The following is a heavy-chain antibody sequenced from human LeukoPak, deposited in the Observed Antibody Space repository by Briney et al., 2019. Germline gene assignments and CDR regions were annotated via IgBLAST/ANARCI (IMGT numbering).Heavy chain of an antibody. CDR3: AKEGAVASFDY. D-gene: IGHD6-19*01. J-gene: IGHJ4*02. CDR1: GYTFSGNY. V-gene: IGHV1-2*02. CDR2: INPKSGGT. Sequence: ASVKVSCKASGYTFSGNYIHWVRPAPGQGLEWMAWINPKSGGTKYAQKFQGRVTMTRDTSMTTAHMEMSSLRSDDTAIYYCAKEGAVASFDYWGQGTLVTVSS.